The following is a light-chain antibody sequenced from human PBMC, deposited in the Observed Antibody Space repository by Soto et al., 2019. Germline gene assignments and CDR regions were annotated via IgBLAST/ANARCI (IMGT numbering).Light chain of an antibody. CDR3: AAWDDSRTTGV. Sequence: QSVLTQPPSASGAPGQRVTISCSGARSNIGSNYVYWYQQFPGTAPKLLISRNNERPSGVPDRFSGSKSGTSASLAISGLRSEDEADYYCAAWDDSRTTGVFGTGTKVTVL. CDR2: RNN. CDR1: RSNIGSNY. V-gene: IGLV1-47*01. J-gene: IGLJ1*01.